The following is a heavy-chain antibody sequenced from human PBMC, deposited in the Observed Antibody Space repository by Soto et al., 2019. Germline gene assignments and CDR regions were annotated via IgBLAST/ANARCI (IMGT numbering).Heavy chain of an antibody. D-gene: IGHD6-13*01. V-gene: IGHV3-48*02. CDR3: ASGAGGSSWYGGVDY. CDR1: GFTFSSYS. CDR2: ISSSSSTI. Sequence: ESGGGLVQPGGSLRLSCAASGFTFSSYSMNWVRQAPGKGLEWVSYISSSSSTIYYADSVKGRFTISRDNAKNSLYLQMNSLRDEDTAVYYCASGAGGSSWYGGVDYWGQGTLVTVSS. J-gene: IGHJ4*02.